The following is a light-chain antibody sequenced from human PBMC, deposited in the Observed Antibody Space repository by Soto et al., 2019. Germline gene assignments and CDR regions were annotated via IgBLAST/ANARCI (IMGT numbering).Light chain of an antibody. Sequence: QSALTQPRSVSGSPGQSVTISCTGTSSDVGGYNYVSWYQQHPDKAPKVIIYDVSKRPSGVPDRFSGSKSGNTASLTISGLQAEDEADYCCCSYSGTYTHVVFGGGTKLTVL. V-gene: IGLV2-11*01. CDR3: CSYSGTYTHVV. J-gene: IGLJ2*01. CDR1: SSDVGGYNY. CDR2: DVS.